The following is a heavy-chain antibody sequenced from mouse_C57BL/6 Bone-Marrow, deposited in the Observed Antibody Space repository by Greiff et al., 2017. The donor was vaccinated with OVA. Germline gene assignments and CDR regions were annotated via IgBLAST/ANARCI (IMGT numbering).Heavy chain of an antibody. V-gene: IGHV5-4*03. CDR2: ISDGGSYT. J-gene: IGHJ3*01. Sequence: EVKVVESGGGLVKPGGSLKLSCAASGFTFSSYAMSWVRQTPEKRLEWVATISDGGSYTYYPDNVKGRFTISRDNAKNNLYLQMSHLKSEDTAMYYCARVYDYDLFAYGGQGPLVTVPA. CDR1: GFTFSSYA. D-gene: IGHD2-4*01. CDR3: ARVYDYDLFAY.